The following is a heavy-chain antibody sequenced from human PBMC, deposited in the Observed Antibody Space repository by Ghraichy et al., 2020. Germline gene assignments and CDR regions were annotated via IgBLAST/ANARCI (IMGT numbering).Heavy chain of an antibody. Sequence: ASVKVSCKASGYIFTTYGLHWVRQAPGQSLEWMGWINVASGDTKYSERFQGRVVITRDTSASTAFMDLSRLTSEDTAVYYCARDLGDWELIAAWGYWGQGTLVTVSS. CDR1: GYIFTTYG. J-gene: IGHJ4*02. CDR2: INVASGDT. D-gene: IGHD1-7*01. V-gene: IGHV1-3*01. CDR3: ARDLGDWELIAAWGY.